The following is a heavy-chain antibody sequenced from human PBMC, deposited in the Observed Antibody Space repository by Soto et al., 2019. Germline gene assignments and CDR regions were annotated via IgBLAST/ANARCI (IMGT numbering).Heavy chain of an antibody. CDR2: IYYSGST. V-gene: IGHV4-31*03. D-gene: IGHD3-16*01. CDR3: AREARYDYIWGNFDY. Sequence: QVQLQESGPGLVKPSQTLSLTCTVSGGSISSGGYYWSWIRQHPGKGLEWIGYIYYSGSTYYNPSLKSRVTMSVDTSKNQFSLKLSSVTAADTAVYYCAREARYDYIWGNFDYWGQGTLVTVSS. CDR1: GGSISSGGYY. J-gene: IGHJ4*02.